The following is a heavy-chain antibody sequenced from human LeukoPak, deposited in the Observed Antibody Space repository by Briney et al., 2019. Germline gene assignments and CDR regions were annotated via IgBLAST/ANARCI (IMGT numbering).Heavy chain of an antibody. J-gene: IGHJ4*02. V-gene: IGHV3-23*01. Sequence: GSLRLSCAASGFTFSSYAMSWVRQAPGKGLEWVSAISGSGDSTYYADSVKGRFTISRDNSMNTLYLQMNSLRAEDTAVYYCAKVGSTAMVAHFDYWGQGTLVTVSS. D-gene: IGHD5-18*01. CDR1: GFTFSSYA. CDR2: ISGSGDST. CDR3: AKVGSTAMVAHFDY.